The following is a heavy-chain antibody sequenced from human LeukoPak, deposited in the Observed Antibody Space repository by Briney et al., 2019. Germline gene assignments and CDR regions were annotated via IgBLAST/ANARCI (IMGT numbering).Heavy chain of an antibody. Sequence: PSETLSLTCAVYGGSFSGYYWSWIRRPPGKGLEWIGEINHSGSTNYNPSLKSRVTISVDTSKNQFSLKLGSVTAADTAVYYCARRPAVPAMVTSWGQGTLVTVSS. D-gene: IGHD5-18*01. CDR2: INHSGST. J-gene: IGHJ5*02. V-gene: IGHV4-34*01. CDR1: GGSFSGYY. CDR3: ARRPAVPAMVTS.